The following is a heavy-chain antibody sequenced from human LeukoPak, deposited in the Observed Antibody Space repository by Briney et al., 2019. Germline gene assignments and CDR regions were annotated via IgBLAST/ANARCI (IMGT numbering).Heavy chain of an antibody. CDR2: IYTSGST. J-gene: IGHJ4*02. V-gene: IGHV4-4*07. Sequence: SGTLSLTCTVSGGSISSYYWSWIRQPAGKGLEWIGRIYTSGSTNYNPSLKSRVTMSVNTSKNQFSLQLSSVTAADTAVYYCARDRTDYGSGSYYNDYWGQGTLVTVSS. D-gene: IGHD3-10*01. CDR3: ARDRTDYGSGSYYNDY. CDR1: GGSISSYY.